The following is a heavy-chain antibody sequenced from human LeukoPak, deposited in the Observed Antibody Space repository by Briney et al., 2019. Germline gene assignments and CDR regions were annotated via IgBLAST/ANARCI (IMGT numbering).Heavy chain of an antibody. J-gene: IGHJ4*02. CDR1: GYTFTSYY. V-gene: IGHV1-46*01. CDR3: ARGSHKRFLEWRPPDY. Sequence: ASVKVSCKASGYTFTSYYMHWVRQAPGQGLEWMGIINPSGGSASYAQKFQGRVTMTRDTSTSTVYMEVSSLRSEDTAVYYCARGSHKRFLEWRPPDYWGQGTLVTVSS. D-gene: IGHD3-3*01. CDR2: INPSGGSA.